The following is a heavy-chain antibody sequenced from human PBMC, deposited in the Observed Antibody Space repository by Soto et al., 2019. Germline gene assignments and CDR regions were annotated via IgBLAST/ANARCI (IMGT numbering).Heavy chain of an antibody. J-gene: IGHJ4*02. CDR1: GYTFTTYY. Sequence: QVQLVQSGAEVKKPGASVKVSCKASGYTFTTYYMHWVRQAPGQGLEWMGIISPDGGRTSYAQKFKGRVTMTRDTSTSTVYIELSGLRSEDTSVYYCATRDPGHYWGQGTLVTVSS. CDR2: ISPDGGRT. V-gene: IGHV1-46*01. CDR3: ATRDPGHY.